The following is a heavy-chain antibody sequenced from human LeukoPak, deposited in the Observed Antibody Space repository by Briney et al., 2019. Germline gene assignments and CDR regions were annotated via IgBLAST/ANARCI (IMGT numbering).Heavy chain of an antibody. CDR3: ARGGSDILTQHDY. J-gene: IGHJ4*02. CDR2: IKQDGSEK. CDR1: GFTFSNSW. D-gene: IGHD3-9*01. Sequence: PGASLRLSCAVSGFTFSNSWMSWVRQAPGKGLEWVANIKQDGSEKYYVDSVKGRFTISRDNAKNSLYLQMNSLRAEDTAVYYCARGGSDILTQHDYWGQGTLVTVSS. V-gene: IGHV3-7*02.